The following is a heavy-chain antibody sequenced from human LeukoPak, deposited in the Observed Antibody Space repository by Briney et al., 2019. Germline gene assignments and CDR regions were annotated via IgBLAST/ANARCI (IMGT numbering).Heavy chain of an antibody. D-gene: IGHD5-18*01. CDR3: AADTAIY. CDR1: GFTFSSNP. J-gene: IGHJ4*02. Sequence: PGGSLRLSCAGSGFTFSSNPLSWVRQAPGKGLEWVSAINPSGGNTYYADSVRGRFTISRDNSKNTLYLQMNTLRAEDTAVYYCAADTAIYWGQGTLVTVSS. CDR2: INPSGGNT. V-gene: IGHV3-23*01.